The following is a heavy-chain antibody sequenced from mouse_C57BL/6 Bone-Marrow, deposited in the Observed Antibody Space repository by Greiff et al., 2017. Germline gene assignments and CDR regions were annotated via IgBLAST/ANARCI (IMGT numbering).Heavy chain of an antibody. CDR1: GYTFTSYG. CDR3: AREAITTGVDY. CDR2: IYPRSGNT. D-gene: IGHD1-1*01. Sequence: VQLQQSGAELARPGASVKLSCKASGYTFTSYGISWVKQRTGQGLEWIGEIYPRSGNTYYNEKFNGKATLTADKSSSTAYMELRSLTSEDSAVYFCAREAITTGVDYWGQGTTLTVSS. J-gene: IGHJ2*01. V-gene: IGHV1-81*01.